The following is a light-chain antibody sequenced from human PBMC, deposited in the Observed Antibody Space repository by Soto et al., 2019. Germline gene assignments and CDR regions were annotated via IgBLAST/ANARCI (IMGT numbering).Light chain of an antibody. CDR3: QRRSTWPST. V-gene: IGKV3-11*01. CDR2: DAS. Sequence: EIVLTQSPATLSLSPGDRATLSCRASQSVSSYLAWYQQEPGQAPRLLIYDASNRATGIPARFSGSGSGTDFTLTIPTLEPEDFAVYYCQRRSTWPSTFGGGTKVEIK. CDR1: QSVSSY. J-gene: IGKJ4*01.